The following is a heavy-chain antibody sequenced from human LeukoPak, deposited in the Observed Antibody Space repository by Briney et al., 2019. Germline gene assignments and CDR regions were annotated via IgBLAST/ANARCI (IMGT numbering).Heavy chain of an antibody. CDR1: GFTFSSYS. CDR2: ISSSSSYI. Sequence: GGSLRLSCAASGFTFSSYSMNWVRQAPGKGLEWVSSISSSSSYIYYADSVKGRFTISRDNAKNSLYLQMNSLRAEDTAVYYCAKDVVVATIRYFDYWGQGTLVTVSS. V-gene: IGHV3-21*04. CDR3: AKDVVVATIRYFDY. J-gene: IGHJ4*02. D-gene: IGHD5-12*01.